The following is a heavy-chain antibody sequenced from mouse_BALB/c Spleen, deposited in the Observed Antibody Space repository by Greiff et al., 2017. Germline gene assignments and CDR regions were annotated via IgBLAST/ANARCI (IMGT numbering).Heavy chain of an antibody. CDR2: IYPGDGDT. CDR1: GYTFTSYW. J-gene: IGHJ1*01. D-gene: IGHD2-12*01. Sequence: QVQLQQSGAELARPGASVKLSCKASGYTFTSYWMQWVKQRPGQGLEWIGAIYPGDGDTRYTQKFKGKATLTADKSSSTAYMQLSSLASEDSAVYYCARTDDGGFDVWGAGTTVTVSA. CDR3: ARTDDGGFDV. V-gene: IGHV1-87*01.